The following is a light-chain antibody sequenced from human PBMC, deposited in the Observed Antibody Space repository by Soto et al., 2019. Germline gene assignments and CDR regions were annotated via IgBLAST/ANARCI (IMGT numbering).Light chain of an antibody. V-gene: IGLV1-51*01. CDR2: DNN. CDR1: SSNIGNNY. J-gene: IGLJ2*01. CDR3: GTWDSSLSAVV. Sequence: QPVLTQPPSVSAAPGQKVTISCSGSSSNIGNNYVSWYQQLPRTAPKLLIYDNNNRPSGIPDRFSGSKSGTSATLGITGLQTGDEADYFCGTWDSSLSAVVFGGGTKLTVL.